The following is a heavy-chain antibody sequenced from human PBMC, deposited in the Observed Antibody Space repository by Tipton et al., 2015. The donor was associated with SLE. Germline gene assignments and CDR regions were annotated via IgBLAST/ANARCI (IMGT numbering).Heavy chain of an antibody. CDR2: IYYSGST. CDR3: ARGVIDGDFHYYYYMDV. V-gene: IGHV4-39*07. J-gene: IGHJ6*03. D-gene: IGHD4-17*01. CDR1: GGSISSSSYY. Sequence: TLSLTCTVSGGSISSSSYYWGWIRQPPGKGLEWIGSIYYSGSTYYNPSLKSRVTISVDTSKNQFSLQLSSVTAADTAGYYCARGVIDGDFHYYYYMDVWGKGTTVTVSS.